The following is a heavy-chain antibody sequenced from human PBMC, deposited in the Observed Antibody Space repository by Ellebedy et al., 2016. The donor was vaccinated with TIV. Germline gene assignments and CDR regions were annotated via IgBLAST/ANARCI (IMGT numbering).Heavy chain of an antibody. V-gene: IGHV1-69*06. CDR1: GGTFSSYA. D-gene: IGHD3-16*01. CDR2: IIPIFGTA. Sequence: SVKVSXXASGGTFSSYAISWVRQAPGQGLEWMGGIIPIFGTANYAQKFQGRVTITADKSTSTAYMELSSLRSEDTAVYYCARERGSGTSGFWFDPWGQGTLVTVSS. CDR3: ARERGSGTSGFWFDP. J-gene: IGHJ5*02.